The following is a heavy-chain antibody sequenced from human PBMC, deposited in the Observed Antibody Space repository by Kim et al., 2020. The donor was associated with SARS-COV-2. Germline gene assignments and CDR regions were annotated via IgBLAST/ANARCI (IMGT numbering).Heavy chain of an antibody. V-gene: IGHV3-21*04. D-gene: IGHD3-9*01. Sequence: GGSLRLSCAASGFTFSSYSMNWVRQAPGKGLEWVSSISSSSSYIYYADSVKGRFTISRDNAKNSLYLQMNSLRAEDTAVYYCARDETYYDILTGYYSAFDIWGQGTMVTVSS. CDR2: ISSSSSYI. J-gene: IGHJ3*02. CDR1: GFTFSSYS. CDR3: ARDETYYDILTGYYSAFDI.